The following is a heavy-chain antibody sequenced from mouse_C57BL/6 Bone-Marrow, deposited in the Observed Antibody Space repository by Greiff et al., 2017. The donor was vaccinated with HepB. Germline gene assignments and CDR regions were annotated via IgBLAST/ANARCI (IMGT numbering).Heavy chain of an antibody. J-gene: IGHJ1*03. Sequence: QVQLQQPGAELVKPGASVKLSCKASGYTFTSYWMHWVKQKPGQGLEWIGMIHPNSGSTNYNEKFKSKATLTVDKSSSTAYMQLSSLTSEDSAVYYCASYYYGSSHWYFDVWGTGTMVTVSS. CDR1: GYTFTSYW. V-gene: IGHV1-64*01. CDR2: IHPNSGST. CDR3: ASYYYGSSHWYFDV. D-gene: IGHD1-1*01.